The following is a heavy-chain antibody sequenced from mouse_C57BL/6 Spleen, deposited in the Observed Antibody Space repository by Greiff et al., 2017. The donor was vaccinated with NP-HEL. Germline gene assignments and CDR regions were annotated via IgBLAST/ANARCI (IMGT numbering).Heavy chain of an antibody. J-gene: IGHJ1*03. V-gene: IGHV3-8*01. D-gene: IGHD1-1*01. CDR1: GYSITSDY. CDR3: ARSPPYYGSSYWYFDV. CDR2: ISYSGST. Sequence: EVQLQQSGPGLAKPSQTLSLTCSVTGYSITSDYWNWIRKFPGNKLEYMGYISYSGSTYYNPSLKSRISITRDTSKNQYYLQLNSVTTEDTATYYCARSPPYYGSSYWYFDVWGTGTTVTVSS.